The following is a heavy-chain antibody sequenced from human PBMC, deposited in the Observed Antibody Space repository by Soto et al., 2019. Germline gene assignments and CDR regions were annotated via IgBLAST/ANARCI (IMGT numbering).Heavy chain of an antibody. D-gene: IGHD1-26*01. CDR1: GFNFSSYG. J-gene: IGHJ4*02. Sequence: QVQLVESGGGVVQPGRSLRLSCAASGFNFSSYGMHWVRQAPGTGLELVALMSYDGSKKYYTDSVKGRFTISRDTSKNTLYLQMNSLRAEDTVVYYCRVGVADWGQGTLVTVSS. CDR2: MSYDGSKK. CDR3: RVGVAD. V-gene: IGHV3-30*03.